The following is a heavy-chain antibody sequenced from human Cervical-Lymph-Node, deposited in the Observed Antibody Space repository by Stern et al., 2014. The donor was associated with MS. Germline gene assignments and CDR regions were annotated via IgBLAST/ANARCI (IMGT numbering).Heavy chain of an antibody. J-gene: IGHJ5*01. CDR1: GGSMSSKY. CDR2: IYSDRST. V-gene: IGHV4-59*01. Sequence: QLQLQESGPGLVKPSETVSLTCTVSGGSMSSKYWNWIRQPPGKGLEWIGYIYSDRSTNYNPSLKSRVIISLDTSTNQFSLRLTSVTAADAAVYCCARVTGRGTRQNWFDSWGQGTLVTVSS. CDR3: ARVTGRGTRQNWFDS. D-gene: IGHD1-26*01.